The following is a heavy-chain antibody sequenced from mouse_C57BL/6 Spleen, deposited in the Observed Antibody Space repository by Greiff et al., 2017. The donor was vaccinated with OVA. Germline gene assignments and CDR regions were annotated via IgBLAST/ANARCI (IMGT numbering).Heavy chain of an antibody. Sequence: QVQLQQSGPELVKPGASVKISCKASGYAFSSSWMNWVKQRPGKGLEWIGRIYPGDGDTNYNGKFKGKATLTADKSSSTAYMQLSSLTSEDSAVYFCARGKFLVWGTGTTVTVSS. V-gene: IGHV1-82*01. CDR3: ARGKFLV. CDR1: GYAFSSSW. CDR2: IYPGDGDT. J-gene: IGHJ1*03.